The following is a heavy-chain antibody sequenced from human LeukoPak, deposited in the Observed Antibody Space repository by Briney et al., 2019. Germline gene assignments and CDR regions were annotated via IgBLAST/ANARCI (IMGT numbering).Heavy chain of an antibody. D-gene: IGHD3-3*01. Sequence: GGSLRLSCAASGFTFSSYAMSWVRQAPGKGLEWVSVIYSGGSTYYADSVKGRFTISRDNSKNTLYLQMNSLRAEDTAVYYCARASKGYYDFWSGPYYFDYWGQGTLVTVSS. CDR2: IYSGGST. V-gene: IGHV3-53*01. J-gene: IGHJ4*02. CDR3: ARASKGYYDFWSGPYYFDY. CDR1: GFTFSSYA.